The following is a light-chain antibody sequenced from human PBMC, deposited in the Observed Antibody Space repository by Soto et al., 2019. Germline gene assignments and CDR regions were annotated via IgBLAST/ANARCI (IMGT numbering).Light chain of an antibody. CDR3: QQRQYWPPIT. Sequence: VLTQSPATLSLSPGERATRSCRASLNVNSYLAWYQQKPGQAPRLLIYDASNRAAGIPARFSGSGSGTDFTLTISSLEPEDFAIYYCQQRQYWPPITFGQGTRLEIK. J-gene: IGKJ5*01. CDR1: LNVNSY. CDR2: DAS. V-gene: IGKV3-11*01.